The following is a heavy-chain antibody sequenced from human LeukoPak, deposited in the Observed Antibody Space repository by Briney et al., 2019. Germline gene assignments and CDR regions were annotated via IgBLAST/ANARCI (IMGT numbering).Heavy chain of an antibody. CDR1: GGSISSNSYY. D-gene: IGHD6-19*01. V-gene: IGHV4-39*07. J-gene: IGHJ4*02. CDR3: ARAGSSGWYYFDY. CDR2: IYYSGST. Sequence: SETLSLTCTVSGGSISSNSYYWGWIRQPPGKGLEWIGSIYYSGSTYYNPSLKSRVTISVDTSKNQFSLKLSSVTAADTAVYYCARAGSSGWYYFDYWGQGTLVTVSS.